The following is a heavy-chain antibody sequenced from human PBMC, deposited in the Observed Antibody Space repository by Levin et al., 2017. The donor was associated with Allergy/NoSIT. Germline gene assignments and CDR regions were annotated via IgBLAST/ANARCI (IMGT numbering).Heavy chain of an antibody. V-gene: IGHV3-21*01. D-gene: IGHD3-3*01. CDR2: ISSSRGDT. CDR1: GFTFINYN. J-gene: IGHJ6*03. CDR3: ARDQGAAGYYYYMDV. Sequence: KPGGSLRLSCAASGFTFINYNMIWVRQAPGKGLEWVAYISSSRGDTKYADSVKGRFTISRDNAKKSLSLHMNSLRADDTAVYYCARDQGAAGYYYYMDVWGRGTTVTVSS.